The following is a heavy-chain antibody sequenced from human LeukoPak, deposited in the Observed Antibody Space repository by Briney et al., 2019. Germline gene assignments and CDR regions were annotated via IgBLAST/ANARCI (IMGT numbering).Heavy chain of an antibody. V-gene: IGHV3-7*04. CDR2: IKEDGSDK. J-gene: IGHJ3*02. D-gene: IGHD1-26*01. CDR3: AREVGATNAFDI. Sequence: GGSLRLSCAASGFTFSSHWMSWVRQAPGKGLEWVANIKEDGSDKYYMASVKGRFTISRDNAKNSLYLQMNTLRAEDTAVYYCAREVGATNAFDIWGQGTMVTVSS. CDR1: GFTFSSHW.